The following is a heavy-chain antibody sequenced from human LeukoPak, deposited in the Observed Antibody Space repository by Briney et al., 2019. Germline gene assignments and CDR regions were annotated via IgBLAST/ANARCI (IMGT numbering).Heavy chain of an antibody. Sequence: KPSETLSLTCTVSGGSISSYYWSWIRQPAGKGLEWIGRIYTSGSTNYNPSLKSRVTISVDVSKNQFSLNLNSVTAADTAVYYCARDIDKTSMVFKSFDYWGQGTLVTVSS. CDR1: GGSISSYY. J-gene: IGHJ4*02. V-gene: IGHV4-4*07. CDR3: ARDIDKTSMVFKSFDY. CDR2: IYTSGST. D-gene: IGHD5-18*01.